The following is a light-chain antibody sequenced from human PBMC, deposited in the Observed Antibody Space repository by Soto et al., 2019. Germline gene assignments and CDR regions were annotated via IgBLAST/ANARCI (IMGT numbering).Light chain of an antibody. CDR3: CSYAGSSTXV. CDR1: SSDVGSYNL. CDR2: EGS. V-gene: IGLV2-23*01. Sequence: QSVLTQPASVSGSPGQSITISCTGTSSDVGSYNLVSWYQQHPGKAPKLMIYEGSKRPSGVSNRFSGSKSGNTASLTISGLQAEDEADYYCCSYAGSSTXVFGTGTKVT. J-gene: IGLJ1*01.